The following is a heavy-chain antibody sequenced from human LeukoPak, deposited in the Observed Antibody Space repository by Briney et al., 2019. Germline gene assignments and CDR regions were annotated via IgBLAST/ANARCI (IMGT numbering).Heavy chain of an antibody. CDR3: AREWFGECFDY. CDR1: GGSIISGDYY. J-gene: IGHJ4*02. CDR2: IYYSGST. V-gene: IGHV4-30-4*01. D-gene: IGHD3-10*01. Sequence: SETLSLTCTVSGGSIISGDYYWSWIRQPPGKGLEWIGYIYYSGSTYYNPSLKSRVTISVDTSKNQFSLKLSSVTAADTAVYYCAREWFGECFDYWGQGTLVTVSS.